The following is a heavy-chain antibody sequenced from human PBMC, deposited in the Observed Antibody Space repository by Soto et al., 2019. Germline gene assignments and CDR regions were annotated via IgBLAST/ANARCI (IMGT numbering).Heavy chain of an antibody. Sequence: GSLRLSCAASGFTFSTYGMHWVRQTPGKGLEWVAVVSFDGTSRYYADSVRGRFTISRDNSKNTLYLQMDSLRAEDTAVYYCAKGRGDSWANYFDYWGQGALVTVSS. CDR2: VSFDGTSR. D-gene: IGHD3-16*01. CDR3: AKGRGDSWANYFDY. V-gene: IGHV3-30*18. CDR1: GFTFSTYG. J-gene: IGHJ4*02.